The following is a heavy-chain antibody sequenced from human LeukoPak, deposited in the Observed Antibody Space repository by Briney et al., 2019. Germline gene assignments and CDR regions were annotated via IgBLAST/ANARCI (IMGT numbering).Heavy chain of an antibody. CDR1: GDSINDHY. J-gene: IGHJ4*02. V-gene: IGHV4-4*09. D-gene: IGHD5-18*01. CDR3: ARQRGYSYGFDY. CDR2: IYSSVST. Sequence: SETLSLTCTVSGDSINDHYWSWIRQPPGEGLEWIGYIYSSVSTNYNPSLKSRVTISVDTSKNQFSLKLSSVTAADTAVYYCARQRGYSYGFDYWGQGTLVTVSS.